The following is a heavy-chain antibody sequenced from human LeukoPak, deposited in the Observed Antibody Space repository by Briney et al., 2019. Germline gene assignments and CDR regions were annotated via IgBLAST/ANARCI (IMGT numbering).Heavy chain of an antibody. CDR1: GFTFSSDA. J-gene: IGHJ4*02. CDR2: ISGSGGST. V-gene: IGHV3-23*01. Sequence: GGSLRLSCAASGFTFSSDAMSWVRQAPGKGLEWVSAISGSGGSTYYADSVKGRFTISRDNSKNTLYLQMNSLRAEDTAVYYCAKAQQLIFLLDYWGQGTLVTVSS. D-gene: IGHD6-13*01. CDR3: AKAQQLIFLLDY.